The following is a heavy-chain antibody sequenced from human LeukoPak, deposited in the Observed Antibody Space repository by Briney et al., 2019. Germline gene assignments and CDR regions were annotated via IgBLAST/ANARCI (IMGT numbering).Heavy chain of an antibody. CDR2: ITSSSTI. Sequence: PGGSLRLSCAASGFTFSSYSMNWVRQAPGKGLEWVSYITSSSTIYYADSVKGRFTISRDNAKNSLYLQMNSLRDEDTAVYYCARTHCGGDSYPNFYYWGQGTLVTVSS. V-gene: IGHV3-48*02. D-gene: IGHD2-21*02. CDR1: GFTFSSYS. CDR3: ARTHCGGDSYPNFYY. J-gene: IGHJ4*02.